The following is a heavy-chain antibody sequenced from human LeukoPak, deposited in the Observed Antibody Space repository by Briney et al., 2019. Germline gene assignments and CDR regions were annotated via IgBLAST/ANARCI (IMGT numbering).Heavy chain of an antibody. CDR2: IYYSGST. Sequence: PSQTLSLTCTVSGGSISSSSYYWGWIRQPPGKGLEWIGSIYYSGSTYYNPSLKSRVTISVDTSKNQFSLKLSSVTAADTAVYYCARHRGSSGYDYYYYYMDVWGKGTTVTVSS. CDR1: GGSISSSSYY. D-gene: IGHD3-22*01. CDR3: ARHRGSSGYDYYYYYMDV. V-gene: IGHV4-39*01. J-gene: IGHJ6*03.